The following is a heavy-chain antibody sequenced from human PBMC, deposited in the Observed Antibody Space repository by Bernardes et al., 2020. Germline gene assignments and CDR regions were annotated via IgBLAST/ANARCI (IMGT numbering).Heavy chain of an antibody. CDR2: IHTSGST. J-gene: IGHJ5*02. CDR1: GDSIGLVHYF. V-gene: IGHV4-4*09. D-gene: IGHD2-2*01. CDR3: ARLVVPAGNKVWFDP. Sequence: SETLSLTCAVSGDSIGLVHYFWNWIRQPPGQGLEWIGYIHTSGSTNYNPSLKSRATISLDTSRNQLSLKLNSVTAADTAVYYCARLVVPAGNKVWFDPWGQGTLVTVAS.